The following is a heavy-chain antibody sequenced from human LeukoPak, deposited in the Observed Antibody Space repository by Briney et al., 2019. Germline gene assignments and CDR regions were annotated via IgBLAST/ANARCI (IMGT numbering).Heavy chain of an antibody. CDR1: GYTLTGYY. Sequence: GASVKVSCKASGYTLTGYYMHWVRQAPGHGLEWMGRINPNSGGTNHAQKFQGRVTMTRDTPISTAYMELSRLRSDDTAVYYCARSFGGNSGFRYFQHWGQGTLVTVSS. D-gene: IGHD4-23*01. CDR2: INPNSGGT. J-gene: IGHJ1*01. CDR3: ARSFGGNSGFRYFQH. V-gene: IGHV1-2*06.